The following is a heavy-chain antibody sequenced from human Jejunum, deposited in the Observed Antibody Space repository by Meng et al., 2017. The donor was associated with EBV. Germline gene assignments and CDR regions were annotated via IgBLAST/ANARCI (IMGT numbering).Heavy chain of an antibody. CDR3: ARDFSSGYFAY. CDR1: GCSVSGGSYY. D-gene: IGHD3-22*01. J-gene: IGHJ4*02. Sequence: QVQLQESGPGLVNPSETLSLTCAVSGCSVSGGSYYWSWIRQPPGKGLEWIGFVSDYGSTRYNSSLKSRITISADTSKNQFSLKLTSVTPADTAIYYCARDFSSGYFAYWGQGTLVTVSS. V-gene: IGHV4-61*01. CDR2: VSDYGST.